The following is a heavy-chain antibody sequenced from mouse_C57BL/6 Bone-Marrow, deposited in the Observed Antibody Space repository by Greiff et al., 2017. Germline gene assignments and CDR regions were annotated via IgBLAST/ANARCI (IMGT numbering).Heavy chain of an antibody. CDR2: IHPNSGST. V-gene: IGHV1-64*01. CDR3: ARNCYYYGSYWFAY. J-gene: IGHJ3*01. CDR1: GYTFTSYW. Sequence: QVQLQQPGAELVKPGASVKLSCKASGYTFTSYWMHWVKQRPGQGLEWIGMIHPNSGSTNYNEKFKSKATLTVDKSSSTAYMQLSSLTSEDSAVYYCARNCYYYGSYWFAYWGQGTRVTVSA. D-gene: IGHD1-1*01.